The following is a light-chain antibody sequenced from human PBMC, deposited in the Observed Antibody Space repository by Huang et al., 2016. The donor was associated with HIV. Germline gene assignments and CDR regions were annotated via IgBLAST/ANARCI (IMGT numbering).Light chain of an antibody. CDR3: QKYNSVPRT. CDR1: QDIGTY. Sequence: DIQMTQSPSSLSASVGDRVTLSCRASQDIGTYLAWYQHKQGKVPNLLIYATSTLQSRVPSRFSGSGAGTNFTLTIGSLRPEDVATYYCQKYNSVPRTFGHGTKVQIK. CDR2: ATS. J-gene: IGKJ1*01. V-gene: IGKV1-27*01.